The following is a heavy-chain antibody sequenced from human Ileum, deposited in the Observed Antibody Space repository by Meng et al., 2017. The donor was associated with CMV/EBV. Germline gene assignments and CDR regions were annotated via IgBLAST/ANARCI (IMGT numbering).Heavy chain of an antibody. CDR1: GFTFSSNW. D-gene: IGHD2-2*01. CDR3: VSGGCTSTSCLDY. CDR2: IVNDGSDT. V-gene: IGHV3-74*03. Sequence: GESLKISCAASGFTFSSNWMHWVRQVPGKGLVWVSRIVNDGSDTKYADSVKGRFTISRDNAKNTLYLQMNSLRAEDTGVYYCVSGGCTSTSCLDYWGQGTRVTVSS. J-gene: IGHJ4*02.